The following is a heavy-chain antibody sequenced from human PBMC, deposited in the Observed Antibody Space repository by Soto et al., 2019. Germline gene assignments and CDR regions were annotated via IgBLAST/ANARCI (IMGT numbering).Heavy chain of an antibody. CDR3: ARPSRRFGVVSEPLDY. D-gene: IGHD3-3*01. Sequence: ASVKVSCKASGYTFTSYAMHWVRQAPGQRLEWMGWINAGNGNTKYSQKFQGRVTITRDTSASTAYMELSSLRSEDTAVYYCARPSRRFGVVSEPLDYWGQGTLVTVSS. CDR1: GYTFTSYA. V-gene: IGHV1-3*01. J-gene: IGHJ4*02. CDR2: INAGNGNT.